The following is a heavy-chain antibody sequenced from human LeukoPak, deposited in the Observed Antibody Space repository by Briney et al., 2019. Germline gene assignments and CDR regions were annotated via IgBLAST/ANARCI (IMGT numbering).Heavy chain of an antibody. V-gene: IGHV4-59*01. CDR2: IYYSGST. Sequence: SETLSLTCTVSGGSISSYYWSWIRQPPGKGLEWVGYIYYSGSTNYNPSLKSRVTISVDTSKNQFSLKLSSVTAADTAVYYCAEAGASVAGTYWYYYMDVWGKGTTVTVSS. CDR3: AEAGASVAGTYWYYYMDV. J-gene: IGHJ6*03. D-gene: IGHD6-19*01. CDR1: GGSISSYY.